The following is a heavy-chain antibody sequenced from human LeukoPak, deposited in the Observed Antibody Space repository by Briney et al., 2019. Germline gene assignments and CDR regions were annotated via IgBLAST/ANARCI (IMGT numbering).Heavy chain of an antibody. CDR1: GFTFSTYG. CDR2: IRSDATNR. D-gene: IGHD5-12*01. CDR3: AKDRRPYSGYDHFDY. V-gene: IGHV3-30*02. J-gene: IGHJ4*02. Sequence: GGSLRLSCAASGFTFSTYGMHWVRQAPGRGLEWVAFIRSDATNRYYADSVKGRFTISRDNSKNTQYLQMNSLRTEDTAGYYWAKDRRPYSGYDHFDYCGQRNLVTVSS.